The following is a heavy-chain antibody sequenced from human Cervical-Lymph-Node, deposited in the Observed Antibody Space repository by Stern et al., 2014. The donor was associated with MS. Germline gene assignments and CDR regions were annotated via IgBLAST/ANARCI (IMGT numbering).Heavy chain of an antibody. D-gene: IGHD3-22*01. CDR1: GFSFSTSGVA. J-gene: IGHJ4*02. Sequence: QVTLRESGPTLVKPTQTLTLTCTFSGFSFSTSGVAVGRLRPPPGRALESLTLVYWDDEERDSPSLKRWLTITKNTSKDQMVLKMTNMAPVDTATYYCVHRVSSGYNGGDYLDHWGQGAQVTVSS. CDR2: VYWDDEE. V-gene: IGHV2-5*02. CDR3: VHRVSSGYNGGDYLDH.